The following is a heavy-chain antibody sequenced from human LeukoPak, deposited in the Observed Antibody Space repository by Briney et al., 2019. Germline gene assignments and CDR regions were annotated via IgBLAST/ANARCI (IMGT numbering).Heavy chain of an antibody. CDR2: INPNSGGT. D-gene: IGHD2-21*01. Sequence: ASVKVSCKTSGYSFTDYYMHWERQAPGQGLEWMGWINPNSGGTSSAQKFQGRVTMTRDTSITTVYMEVSWLTSDDTAIYYCARADRLHGGPYLIGPWGQGTLVTVSS. CDR1: GYSFTDYY. J-gene: IGHJ5*02. CDR3: ARADRLHGGPYLIGP. V-gene: IGHV1-2*02.